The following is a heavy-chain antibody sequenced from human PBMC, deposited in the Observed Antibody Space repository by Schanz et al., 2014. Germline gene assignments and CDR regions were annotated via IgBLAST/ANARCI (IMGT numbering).Heavy chain of an antibody. V-gene: IGHV3-66*01. Sequence: EVQLVESGGGLVQPGGSLRLSCAVSGFIVRSNYMTWVRQARGKGLEWVSFIYIGGNTYYADSVKGRFTISRDNSKNSLYLQMNSLRAEDTAVYYCARIGGSVFDYWAQGTLVTVSS. J-gene: IGHJ4*02. CDR2: IYIGGNT. CDR3: ARIGGSVFDY. CDR1: GFIVRSNY. D-gene: IGHD3-10*01.